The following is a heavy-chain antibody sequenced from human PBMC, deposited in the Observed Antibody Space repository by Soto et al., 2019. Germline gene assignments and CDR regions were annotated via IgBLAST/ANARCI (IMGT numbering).Heavy chain of an antibody. V-gene: IGHV3-30-3*01. D-gene: IGHD2-15*01. CDR3: ARDLRLGYCSGGSCYQNWFDP. J-gene: IGHJ5*02. Sequence: GGSLRLSCAASGFTFSSYAMHWVRQAPGKGLEWVAVISYDGSNKYYADSVKGRFTISRDNSKNTLYLQMNSLRAEDTAVYYCARDLRLGYCSGGSCYQNWFDPWGQGTLVTVSS. CDR2: ISYDGSNK. CDR1: GFTFSSYA.